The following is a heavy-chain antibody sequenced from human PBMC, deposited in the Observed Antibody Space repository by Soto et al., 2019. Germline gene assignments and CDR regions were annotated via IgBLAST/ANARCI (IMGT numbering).Heavy chain of an antibody. CDR1: GFTCSDYY. CDR3: ASHSARYGGDWFDP. V-gene: IGHV3-11*01. CDR2: ISSSGSTI. D-gene: IGHD1-26*01. J-gene: IGHJ5*02. Sequence: VQLVESGGELVQPGGALRVSCTASGFTCSDYYMSWIRQAPGKGLEWVSYISSSGSTIYYADSVKGRFTISRDNAKNSLYLQKNSMRADDEAVYYCASHSARYGGDWFDPWGPGTKVTVSS.